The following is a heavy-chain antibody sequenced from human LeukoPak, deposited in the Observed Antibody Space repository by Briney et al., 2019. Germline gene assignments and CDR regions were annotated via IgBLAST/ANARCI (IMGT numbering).Heavy chain of an antibody. CDR3: ARSCSVGATTCSYYYMDV. Sequence: GASVKVSCKASGGTFSSYAISWVRQAPGQGLEWMGGIIPIFGTANYAHKFQDRVTITTDESTSTAYMALSSLRSEDTAVYYCARSCSVGATTCSYYYMDVWGKGTTVTVSS. D-gene: IGHD1-26*01. V-gene: IGHV1-69*05. CDR1: GGTFSSYA. CDR2: IIPIFGTA. J-gene: IGHJ6*03.